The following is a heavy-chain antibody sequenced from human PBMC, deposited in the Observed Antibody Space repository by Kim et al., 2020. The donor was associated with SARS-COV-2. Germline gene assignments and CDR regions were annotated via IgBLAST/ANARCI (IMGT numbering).Heavy chain of an antibody. V-gene: IGHV3-30*18. CDR2: IPYDGSNE. Sequence: GGSLRLSCAASGFTFSNFGMHWVRQAPGKGLEWVSVIPYDGSNEYYGDSVKGRFTISRDNSKNTLFLEMNSLRPEDTAVYYCAKGVVVATTYFHHWGQGTLVTVSS. J-gene: IGHJ1*01. CDR1: GFTFSNFG. D-gene: IGHD2-15*01. CDR3: AKGVVVATTYFHH.